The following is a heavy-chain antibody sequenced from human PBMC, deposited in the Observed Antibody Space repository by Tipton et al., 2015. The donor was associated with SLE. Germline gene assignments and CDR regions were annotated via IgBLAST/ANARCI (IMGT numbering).Heavy chain of an antibody. J-gene: IGHJ5*02. CDR3: ALYDFWSGYRRANNWFVP. Sequence: LRLSCSVSGSSISRGYYWSWIRQPPGKGLEWTGTIHHSGDTYYNPSLRSRLTISVDTSKNQFSLHLSSVTAEDTAVYYCALYDFWSGYRRANNWFVPWGQGALVTVSS. V-gene: IGHV4-38-2*01. CDR1: GSSISRGYY. CDR2: IHHSGDT. D-gene: IGHD3-3*01.